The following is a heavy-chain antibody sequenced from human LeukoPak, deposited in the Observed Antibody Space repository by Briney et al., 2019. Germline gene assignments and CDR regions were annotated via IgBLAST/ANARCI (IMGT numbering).Heavy chain of an antibody. CDR1: GFTVSSNC. CDR3: ARTRGSIAAAGDY. Sequence: GGSLRLSCAASGFTVSSNCMSWVRQAPGKGLEWVSVIYSGGSTHYADSVKGRFTISRDNSKNTLYLQMNSLRAEDTAVYYCARTRGSIAAAGDYWGQGTLVTVSS. J-gene: IGHJ4*02. V-gene: IGHV3-66*01. CDR2: IYSGGST. D-gene: IGHD6-13*01.